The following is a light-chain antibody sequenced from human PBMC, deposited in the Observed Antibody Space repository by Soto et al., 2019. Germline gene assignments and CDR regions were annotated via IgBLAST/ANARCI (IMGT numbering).Light chain of an antibody. Sequence: QSALTQPASVSGSPGQSITISCTGTSSDVGGYNYVSWYQQHPGKAPKLMIYEVSNRPSGVSNLFSGSKSGNTASLTISGLQAEDEADYYCSSYTSSSTPRYVFGTGTKLTVL. V-gene: IGLV2-14*01. CDR1: SSDVGGYNY. CDR2: EVS. CDR3: SSYTSSSTPRYV. J-gene: IGLJ1*01.